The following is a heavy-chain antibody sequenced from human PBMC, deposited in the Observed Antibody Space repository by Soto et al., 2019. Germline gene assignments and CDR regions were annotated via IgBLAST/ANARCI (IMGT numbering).Heavy chain of an antibody. J-gene: IGHJ4*02. CDR3: ASTYSGYEDFDY. Sequence: EVQLVESGGGLVQPGRSLRLSCVASGFTFDDYAMHWVRQVPGKGLEWVSVISWNSAYIGYADSVKGRFTISRDNANNSVSLQMNSLRTEDTALYYCASTYSGYEDFDYWGQGTLVTVSS. CDR2: ISWNSAYI. CDR1: GFTFDDYA. D-gene: IGHD5-12*01. V-gene: IGHV3-9*01.